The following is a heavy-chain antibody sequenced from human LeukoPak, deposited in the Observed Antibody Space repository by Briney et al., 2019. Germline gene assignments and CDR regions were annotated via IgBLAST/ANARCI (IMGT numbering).Heavy chain of an antibody. V-gene: IGHV3-30*03. J-gene: IGHJ3*01. CDR2: ISDDGNFK. CDR1: GFTFSSFG. D-gene: IGHD3-16*01. Sequence: GGSLRLSCAASGFTFSSFGMHWVRQAPGKGLEWLAIISDDGNFKYYGDSVKGRFTVSRDNTKNTLYLQMNSLRPEDSAVFYCAREVRLPHNDALIHRRALDVWGQGTMVTVSS. CDR3: AREVRLPHNDALIHRRALDV.